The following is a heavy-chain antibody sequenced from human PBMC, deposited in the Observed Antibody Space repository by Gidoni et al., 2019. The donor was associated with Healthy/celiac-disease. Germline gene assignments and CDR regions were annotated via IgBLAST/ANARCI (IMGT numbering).Heavy chain of an antibody. CDR3: AKDSPGPNTVTYYQDY. CDR1: GFTFISYA. D-gene: IGHD4-17*01. Sequence: EVQLLESGGGLVQPGGSLRLSCAASGFTFISYAMSWVRPAPGKGLEWVSAISGSGGSTYYADSVKGRFTISRDNSKNTLYLQMNSLRAEDTAVYYCAKDSPGPNTVTYYQDYWGQGTLVTVSS. CDR2: ISGSGGST. J-gene: IGHJ4*02. V-gene: IGHV3-23*01.